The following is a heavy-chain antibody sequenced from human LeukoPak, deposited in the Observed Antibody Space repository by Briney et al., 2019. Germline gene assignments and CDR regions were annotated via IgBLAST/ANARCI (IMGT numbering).Heavy chain of an antibody. CDR2: ISNDGSNK. Sequence: GGSLRLSCAASGFTFSSYAMHWVRQAPGKGLEWVAVISNDGSNKYYADSVKGRFTISRDNSKNTLYLQMNSLRAEDTAVYYCAREKPYFDYWGQGTLVTVSS. CDR1: GFTFSSYA. CDR3: AREKPYFDY. V-gene: IGHV3-30-3*01. J-gene: IGHJ4*02.